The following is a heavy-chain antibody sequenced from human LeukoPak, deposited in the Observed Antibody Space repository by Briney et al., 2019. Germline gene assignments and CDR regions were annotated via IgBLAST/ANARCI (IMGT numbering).Heavy chain of an antibody. D-gene: IGHD3-22*01. J-gene: IGHJ4*02. CDR1: GFTFDDYG. V-gene: IGHV3-20*04. Sequence: GGSLRLSCAASGFTFDDYGMTWVRQAPGKGLKWVSDINWNGFSTRYADSVKGRFTISRDNSKNTLYLQMNSLRAEDTAVYFCAKAYYYDSSGYYPADYWGQGTLVTVSS. CDR3: AKAYYYDSSGYYPADY. CDR2: INWNGFST.